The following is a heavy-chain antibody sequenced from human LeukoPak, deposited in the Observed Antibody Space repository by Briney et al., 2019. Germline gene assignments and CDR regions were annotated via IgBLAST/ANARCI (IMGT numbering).Heavy chain of an antibody. CDR2: ITPIIGTT. V-gene: IGHV1-69*08. CDR3: TRVTLRGSKYNWFDP. D-gene: IGHD1-26*01. Sequence: SVKVSCRSSGGTFNTHIFNWVRQAPGQGLEWVGRITPIIGTTKYAQRFQARVTITADRSTSTAYLELSGLTYDDTAVYYCTRVTLRGSKYNWFDPWGQGTHVSVSS. J-gene: IGHJ5*02. CDR1: GGTFNTHI.